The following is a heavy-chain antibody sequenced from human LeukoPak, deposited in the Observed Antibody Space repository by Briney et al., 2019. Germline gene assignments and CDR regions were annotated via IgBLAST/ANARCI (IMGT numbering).Heavy chain of an antibody. Sequence: SETLSLTCTVSGDSISSYYWSWIRQPAGKGLEWIGRIYTSGSTNYNPSLKSRVTMSVDTSKNQLSLKLSSATAADTAVYFCARATVGARDAFDIWGQGTMVTVSS. CDR1: GDSISSYY. CDR2: IYTSGST. D-gene: IGHD1-26*01. CDR3: ARATVGARDAFDI. V-gene: IGHV4-4*07. J-gene: IGHJ3*02.